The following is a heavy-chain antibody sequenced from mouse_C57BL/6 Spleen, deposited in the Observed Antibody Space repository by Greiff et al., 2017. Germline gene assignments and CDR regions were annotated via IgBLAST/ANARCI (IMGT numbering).Heavy chain of an antibody. CDR2: IDPSDSYT. V-gene: IGHV1-69*01. Sequence: QVQLQQPGAELVMPGASVKLSCKASGYTFTSYWMHWVKQRPGQGLEWIGEIDPSDSYTNYNQKFKGKSTLTVDKSSSTAYMQLSSLTSEDSAVYYCARHGYGYFDYGGQGTTLTVSS. J-gene: IGHJ2*01. CDR1: GYTFTSYW. CDR3: ARHGYGYFDY. D-gene: IGHD2-2*01.